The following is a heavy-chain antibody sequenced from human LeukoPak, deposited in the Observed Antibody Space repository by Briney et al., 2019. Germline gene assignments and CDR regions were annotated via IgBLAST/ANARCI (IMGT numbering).Heavy chain of an antibody. CDR1: GXTFSSYS. D-gene: IGHD6-19*01. CDR3: ARDSSGWPTYYYYGMDV. Sequence: GGSLRLSCAASGXTFSSYSMNWVRQAPGKGLEWVSYISSSSSTIYYADSVKGRFTISRDNAKNSLYLQMNSLRDEDTAVYYCARDSSGWPTYYYYGMDVWGQGTTVTVSS. CDR2: ISSSSSTI. V-gene: IGHV3-48*02. J-gene: IGHJ6*02.